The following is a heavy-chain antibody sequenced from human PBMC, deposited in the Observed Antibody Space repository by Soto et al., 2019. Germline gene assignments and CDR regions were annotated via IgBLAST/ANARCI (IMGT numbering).Heavy chain of an antibody. CDR2: IAWTGSST. J-gene: IGHJ6*03. Sequence: EVQLGESGGDLVQPGRSLRLSCAASGFTSDDYAMHWVRQAPGKGLEWVSGIAWTGSSTGYADSVKGRFTISRDSAKNSLYVKTNSLRAEDTALYKCAKGKLVATIPCGCGYYIDDWGKGTMVTVSS. CDR3: AKGKLVATIPCGCGYYIDD. D-gene: IGHD1-1*01. V-gene: IGHV3-9*02. CDR1: GFTSDDYA.